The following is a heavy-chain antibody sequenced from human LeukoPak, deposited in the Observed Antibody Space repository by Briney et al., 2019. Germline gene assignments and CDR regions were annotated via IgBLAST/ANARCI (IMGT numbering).Heavy chain of an antibody. CDR2: ISAYNGNI. Sequence: GASVKVSCKASGYTFTSYGISWVRQAPGQGLEWMGWISAYNGNINYAQKLQGRVTMTTDTSTSTAYMELSSLRSEDTAAYYCATRTYSGSYGYMDVWGKGTTVTVSS. J-gene: IGHJ6*03. V-gene: IGHV1-18*01. CDR3: ATRTYSGSYGYMDV. CDR1: GYTFTSYG. D-gene: IGHD1-26*01.